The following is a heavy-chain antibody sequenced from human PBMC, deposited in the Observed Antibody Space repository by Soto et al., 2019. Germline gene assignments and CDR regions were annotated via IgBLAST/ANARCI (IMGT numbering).Heavy chain of an antibody. V-gene: IGHV1-3*01. CDR3: ARDKDGGYSYGYYYCDY. Sequence: ASVKVSCKASGYTFTRYTMNWVPQAPGQRLEWMGWINPDNGNTKSSQKFQGRVTITADESTSTAYMELSSLRSEDTAVYYCARDKDGGYSYGYYYCDYWGQGTLGTVSS. CDR1: GYTFTRYT. D-gene: IGHD5-18*01. J-gene: IGHJ4*02. CDR2: INPDNGNT.